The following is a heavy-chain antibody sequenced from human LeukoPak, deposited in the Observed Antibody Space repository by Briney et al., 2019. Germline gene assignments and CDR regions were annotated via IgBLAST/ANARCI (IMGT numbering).Heavy chain of an antibody. CDR3: ARRTDCGGDCYSADEKMIFDY. J-gene: IGHJ4*02. CDR1: GGSISSSSYY. D-gene: IGHD2-21*02. V-gene: IGHV4-39*01. Sequence: SETLSLTCTVSGGSISSSSYYWGWIRQPPGKGLEWIGSIYYSGSTYYNPSLKSRVTISVDTSKNQFSLKLSSVTAADTAVYYCARRTDCGGDCYSADEKMIFDYWGQGTLVTVSS. CDR2: IYYSGST.